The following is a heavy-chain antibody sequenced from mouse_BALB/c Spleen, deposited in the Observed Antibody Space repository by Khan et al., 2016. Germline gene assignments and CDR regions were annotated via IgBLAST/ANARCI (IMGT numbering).Heavy chain of an antibody. V-gene: IGHV1S135*01. CDR3: ARTVVAPYYAMDY. Sequence: VQLQQSGPELVKPGASVKVFCKASGYAFTSYNMYWVKKSHGKSLEWIGYIDPYNGGTSYNQKFKGKATLTVDKSSSTAYMHLNSLTSEDSAVXYYARTVVAPYYAMDYWGQGTSVTVSS. CDR2: IDPYNGGT. CDR1: GYAFTSYN. D-gene: IGHD1-1*01. J-gene: IGHJ4*01.